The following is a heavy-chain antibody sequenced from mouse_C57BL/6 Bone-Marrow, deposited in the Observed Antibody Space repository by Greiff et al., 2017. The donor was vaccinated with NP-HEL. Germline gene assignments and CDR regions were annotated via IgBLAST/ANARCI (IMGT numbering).Heavy chain of an antibody. CDR3: ARSLYYSNYAYYFDY. V-gene: IGHV1-36*01. CDR2: VYPYNGGT. J-gene: IGHJ2*01. Sequence: VQLKESGPVLVKPGPSVKISCKASGFTFTDYYMHWVKQSHGKSLEWIGLVYPYNGGTSYNQKFKGKATLTVDTSSSTAYMELNSLTSEDSAVYYCARSLYYSNYAYYFDYWGQGTTLTVSS. D-gene: IGHD2-5*01. CDR1: GFTFTDYY.